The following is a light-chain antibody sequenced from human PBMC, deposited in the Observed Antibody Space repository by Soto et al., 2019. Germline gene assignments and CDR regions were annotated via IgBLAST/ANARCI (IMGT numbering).Light chain of an antibody. V-gene: IGKV4-1*01. CDR1: QSVLYSSNNKNY. Sequence: DIVMTQSPDSLAVSLGERATINCKSSQSVLYSSNNKNYLAWYQQKPGQPPKLLIYGASTRASGVPDRFSGSGSGTDFTLTISSLQAGDVAVYFCQQYYGTLPTFGQGTKVEI. CDR2: GAS. J-gene: IGKJ1*01. CDR3: QQYYGTLPT.